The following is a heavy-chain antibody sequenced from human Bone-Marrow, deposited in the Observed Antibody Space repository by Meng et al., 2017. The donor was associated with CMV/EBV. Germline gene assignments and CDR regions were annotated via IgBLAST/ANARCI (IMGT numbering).Heavy chain of an antibody. CDR2: ISSSSTYI. CDR3: ASREGGY. CDR1: GFTFSPYS. D-gene: IGHD1-26*01. J-gene: IGHJ4*02. Sequence: GESLKISCVASGFTFSPYSMNWVRQAPGKGLEWVSSISSSSTYIHYADSVKGRFTISRDNAKSSLYLQMNSLRAEDTAVYYCASREGGYWGQGTLVTVAS. V-gene: IGHV3-21*01.